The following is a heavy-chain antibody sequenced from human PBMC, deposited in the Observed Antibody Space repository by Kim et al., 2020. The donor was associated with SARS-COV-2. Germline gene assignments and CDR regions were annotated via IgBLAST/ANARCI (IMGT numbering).Heavy chain of an antibody. CDR3: ARAMSYGSGSYPFDY. Sequence: EGSLRLSCAASGFTFSSYGMHWVRQAPGKGLEWVAVIWYDGSNKYYADSVKGRFTISRDNSKNTLYLQMNSLRAEDTAVYYCARAMSYGSGSYPFDYWGQGTLVTVSS. V-gene: IGHV3-33*01. J-gene: IGHJ4*02. CDR1: GFTFSSYG. D-gene: IGHD3-10*01. CDR2: IWYDGSNK.